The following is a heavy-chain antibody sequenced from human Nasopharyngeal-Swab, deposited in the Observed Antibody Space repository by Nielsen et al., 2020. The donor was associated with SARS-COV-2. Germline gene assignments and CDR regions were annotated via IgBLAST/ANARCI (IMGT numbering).Heavy chain of an antibody. Sequence: LKISCAASGFTFSDYYMSWIRQAPGKGLEWVSYISSSSSYTNYADSVKGRFTISRDNAKNSLYLQMNSLRAEDTAVYYCARGSGGMDVWGKGTTVTVSS. CDR3: ARGSGGMDV. J-gene: IGHJ6*04. CDR1: GFTFSDYY. V-gene: IGHV3-11*06. D-gene: IGHD3-16*01. CDR2: ISSSSSYT.